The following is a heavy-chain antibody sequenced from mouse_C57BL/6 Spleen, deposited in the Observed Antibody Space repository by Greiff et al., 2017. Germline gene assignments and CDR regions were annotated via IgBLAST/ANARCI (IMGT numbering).Heavy chain of an antibody. D-gene: IGHD1-1*01. CDR2: IDPSDSYT. CDR1: GYTFTSYW. Sequence: QVQLQQPGAELVMPGASVKLSCKASGYTFTSYWMHWVKQRPGQGLEWIGEIDPSDSYTNYNQKFKGKSTLTVDKSSRTAYMQLSSLTSEYSAVYYCARRYGSSYGYYFDYWGQGTTLTVSS. V-gene: IGHV1-69*01. CDR3: ARRYGSSYGYYFDY. J-gene: IGHJ2*01.